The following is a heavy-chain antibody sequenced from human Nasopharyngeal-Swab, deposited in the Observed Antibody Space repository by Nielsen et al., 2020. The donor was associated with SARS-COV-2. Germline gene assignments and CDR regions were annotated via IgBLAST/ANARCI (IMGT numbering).Heavy chain of an antibody. CDR3: VRGVLTGGLFSSDTFDI. CDR1: GYSFTNYG. Sequence: ASVKVSCKASGYSFTNYGISWVRQAPGQGLEWMAWISAYNGNTDYAQKFQGRLIMTTDTSTSTAYMELRSLRSDDTALYYCVRGVLTGGLFSSDTFDIWGQGTMVTVSS. CDR2: ISAYNGNT. D-gene: IGHD7-27*01. V-gene: IGHV1-18*01. J-gene: IGHJ3*02.